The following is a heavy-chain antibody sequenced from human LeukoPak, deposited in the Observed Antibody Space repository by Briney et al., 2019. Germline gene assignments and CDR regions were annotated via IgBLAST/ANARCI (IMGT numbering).Heavy chain of an antibody. V-gene: IGHV3-30*02. D-gene: IGHD1-1*01. Sequence: GGSLRLSCAASGFTFSSSAMSWVRQAPGKGLDWVAFIRYDGSNKYYADSVKGRFTISRDNSKNTLYLQMNSLRAEDTAVYYCAKRGEGVSNRWYMNNWFDPWGQGTRVTVSS. CDR2: IRYDGSNK. CDR3: AKRGEGVSNRWYMNNWFDP. CDR1: GFTFSSSA. J-gene: IGHJ5*02.